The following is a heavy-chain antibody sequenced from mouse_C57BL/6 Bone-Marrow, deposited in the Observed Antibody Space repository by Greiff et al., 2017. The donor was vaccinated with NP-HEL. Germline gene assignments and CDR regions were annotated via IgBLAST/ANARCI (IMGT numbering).Heavy chain of an antibody. Sequence: QVQLQQSGPELARPGASVKISCQAFGTFSRRVHFAIRDTNYWMRWAKQRPGQGLEGIGAIYPGIGDTSYNQKFKGKATLTADKSSSTAYMQLSSLTSEDSAVYYCASHYYGSSSFAYWGQGTLVTVSA. D-gene: IGHD1-1*01. CDR1: GTFSRRVH. J-gene: IGHJ3*01. CDR2: GQGLEGIG. CDR3: SEDSAVYYCASHYYGSSSFAY. V-gene: IGHV1-87*01.